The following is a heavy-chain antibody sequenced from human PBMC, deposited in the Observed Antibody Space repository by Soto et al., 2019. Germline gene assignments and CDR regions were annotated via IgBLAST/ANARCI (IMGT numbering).Heavy chain of an antibody. V-gene: IGHV3-30*18. Sequence: QVQLVESGGGVVQPGRSLRLSCAASGFTFSSYGMHWVRQAPGKGLEWVAVISYDGSNKYYADSVKGRFTISRDNSKNTLYLQMNSLRAEDTAVYYCAKDGADSVVVPAPYYYYYGMDVWGQGTTVTVSS. D-gene: IGHD2-2*01. CDR2: ISYDGSNK. CDR3: AKDGADSVVVPAPYYYYYGMDV. CDR1: GFTFSSYG. J-gene: IGHJ6*02.